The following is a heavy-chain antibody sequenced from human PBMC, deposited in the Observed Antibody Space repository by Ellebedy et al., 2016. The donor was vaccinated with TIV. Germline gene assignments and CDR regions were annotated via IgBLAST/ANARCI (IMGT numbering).Heavy chain of an antibody. CDR3: ARVPSVYSYYGIDV. Sequence: GESLKISCAASGFNFSSYSMNWVRQAPGKGPEWVSSISSSSNYIYYADSLRGRFTISRDNAENSLYLQMDSLRADDTAVYYCARVPSVYSYYGIDVWGQGTTVTVSS. CDR2: ISSSSNYI. V-gene: IGHV3-21*01. J-gene: IGHJ6*02. CDR1: GFNFSSYS.